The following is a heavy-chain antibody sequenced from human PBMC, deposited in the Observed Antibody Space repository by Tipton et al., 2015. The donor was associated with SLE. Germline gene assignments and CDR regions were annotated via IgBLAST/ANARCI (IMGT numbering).Heavy chain of an antibody. D-gene: IGHD6-19*01. Sequence: SLRLSCAASGFTFTSYAMTRVRQAPGKGLEWVSVIYSGGSTYYADSVKGRFTISRDNFNNTLYLQMNNLKAEDTALYYCATCIAVAGSGNYWGQGTLVTVSS. CDR2: IYSGGST. J-gene: IGHJ4*02. CDR1: GFTFTSYA. CDR3: ATCIAVAGSGNY. V-gene: IGHV3-23*03.